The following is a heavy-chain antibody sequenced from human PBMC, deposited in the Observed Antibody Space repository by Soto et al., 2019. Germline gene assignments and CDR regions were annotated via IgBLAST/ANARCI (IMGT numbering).Heavy chain of an antibody. Sequence: GGSLRLSCAASGFTFSAYGMHWVRQAPGKGLEWVAVISYDGNNKYYADSVKGRFTISRDNSKNTLYLQMSSLRAEDTAVYYCARRGPGTYFDYWGQGTLVTVSS. V-gene: IGHV3-30*03. D-gene: IGHD6-13*01. CDR2: ISYDGNNK. CDR1: GFTFSAYG. CDR3: ARRGPGTYFDY. J-gene: IGHJ4*02.